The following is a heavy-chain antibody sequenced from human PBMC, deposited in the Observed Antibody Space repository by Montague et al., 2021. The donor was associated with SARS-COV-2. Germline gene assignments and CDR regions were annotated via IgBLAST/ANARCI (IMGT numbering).Heavy chain of an antibody. CDR1: GFNFNDYT. J-gene: IGHJ4*02. D-gene: IGHD3/OR15-3a*01. Sequence: SLRLSCATSGFNFNDYTMHWVRQAPGKWLEWVGVISYEGSKQFYADSVQGRFIISRDSSSSTLFLQMNSLRPEDTATYYCARGGMIFIASIRRSFDHWGQGTLVTVSS. V-gene: IGHV3-30*14. CDR3: ARGGMIFIASIRRSFDH. CDR2: ISYEGSKQ.